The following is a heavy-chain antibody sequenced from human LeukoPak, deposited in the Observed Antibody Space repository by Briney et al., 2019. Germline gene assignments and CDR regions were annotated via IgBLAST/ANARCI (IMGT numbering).Heavy chain of an antibody. D-gene: IGHD1-26*01. CDR3: ARDMYSGSYYGVNY. Sequence: GGSLRLSCAASGFTFSSYEMNWVRQAPGKGLECVSYISSSGSTIYYADSVKGRFTISRDNAKNSLYLQINSLRAEDTAVYYCARDMYSGSYYGVNYWGQGTLVTVSS. CDR1: GFTFSSYE. CDR2: ISSSGSTI. J-gene: IGHJ4*02. V-gene: IGHV3-48*03.